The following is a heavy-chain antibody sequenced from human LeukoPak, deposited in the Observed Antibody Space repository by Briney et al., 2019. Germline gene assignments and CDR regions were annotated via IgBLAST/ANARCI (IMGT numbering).Heavy chain of an antibody. CDR3: ARDQDITIFGVVITTYYYYGMDV. CDR1: GYTFTSYG. Sequence: ASVKVSCKASGYTFTSYGISWVRQAPGQGLEWMGWISAYNGNTNYAQKLQGRVTMTTDTSTSTAYMELRSLRSDDTAVYYCARDQDITIFGVVITTYYYYGMDVWGQGTTVTVSS. D-gene: IGHD3-3*01. CDR2: ISAYNGNT. J-gene: IGHJ6*02. V-gene: IGHV1-18*01.